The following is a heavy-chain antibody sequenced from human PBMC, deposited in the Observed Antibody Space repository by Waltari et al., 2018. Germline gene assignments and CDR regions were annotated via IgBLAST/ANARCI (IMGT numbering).Heavy chain of an antibody. CDR3: ARVLIRTSGLNFDS. CDR1: YWSISSRSYY. Sequence: QQESGPSLVKPSETLSLTCTVSYWSISSRSYYWGWIRLAPGKGLEGIGHIYYSGSSYHNPSLKSRITMSVDSSKNQFSLTLSSVTAADTAVYYCARVLIRTSGLNFDSWGQGSLVTVSS. V-gene: IGHV4-39*07. D-gene: IGHD3-16*01. J-gene: IGHJ4*02. CDR2: IYYSGSS.